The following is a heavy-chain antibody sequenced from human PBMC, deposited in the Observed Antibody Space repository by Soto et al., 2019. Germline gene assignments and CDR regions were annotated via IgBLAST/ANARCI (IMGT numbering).Heavy chain of an antibody. Sequence: EVQLVESGGGLVQPGGSLRLSCAASGFSFSSYSMNWVRQAPGKGLEWVSYISGGGGTTYYADSVKGRFTISRDNAKKSLYLQLSSLRDVDTAVYYCARDPMSGSQKLYFDSWGQGTLVTVSS. CDR1: GFSFSSYS. D-gene: IGHD1-26*01. V-gene: IGHV3-48*02. J-gene: IGHJ4*02. CDR3: ARDPMSGSQKLYFDS. CDR2: ISGGGGTT.